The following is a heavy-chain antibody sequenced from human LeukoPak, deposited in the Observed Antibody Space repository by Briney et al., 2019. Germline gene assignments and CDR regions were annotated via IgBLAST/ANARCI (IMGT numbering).Heavy chain of an antibody. D-gene: IGHD1-26*01. V-gene: IGHV4-59*12. Sequence: SETLSLTCTVSGGSISSYYWSWIRQPPGKGLEWIGYIHYSGSTHYNPSLKSRVTISVDTSKNQVSLKLSSVTAADTTVYYCARTPHYLVPDYWGQGTLVTVSS. CDR1: GGSISSYY. CDR2: IHYSGST. J-gene: IGHJ4*02. CDR3: ARTPHYLVPDY.